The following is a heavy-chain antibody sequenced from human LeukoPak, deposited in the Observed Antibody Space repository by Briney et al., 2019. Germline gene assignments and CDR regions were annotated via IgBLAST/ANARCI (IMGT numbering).Heavy chain of an antibody. CDR2: INPSGGTT. CDR3: ARGGSSDDAFDI. V-gene: IGHV1-46*01. CDR1: GYTLTNYY. D-gene: IGHD2-15*01. J-gene: IGHJ3*02. Sequence: ASVKVSCKASGYTLTNYYIEWVRQAPGQGLEWMGMINPSGGTTNYAQEFQGRVTMTRGTSTSTVYMELSSLRSEDTAVYYCARGGSSDDAFDIWGQGTMVTVSS.